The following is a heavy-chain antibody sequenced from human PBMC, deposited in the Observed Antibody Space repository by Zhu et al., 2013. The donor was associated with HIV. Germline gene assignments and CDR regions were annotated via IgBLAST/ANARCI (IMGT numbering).Heavy chain of an antibody. CDR1: GYTFTDYY. CDR3: VSVFWNDYSGHDY. V-gene: IGHV1-2*02. J-gene: IGHJ4*02. D-gene: IGHD3-3*01. CDR2: IYPNNGDT. Sequence: QVQLVQSGAEVKEPGASVKVSCKTSGYTFTDYYLHWVRQAPGQGLEWMGYIYPNNGDTKYAQKFQGRVTMTRDTSITTAYMDLSRLTSDDTAVYFCVSVFWNDYSGHDYWGQGTLITVSS.